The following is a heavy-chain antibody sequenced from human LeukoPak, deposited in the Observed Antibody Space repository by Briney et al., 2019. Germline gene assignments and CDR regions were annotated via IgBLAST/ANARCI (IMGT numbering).Heavy chain of an antibody. Sequence: PSQTLSLTCTVSGGSISSGNYYWSWIRQHPGKGLEWIAYIYYSGSPYYNLSLKSRVTISVDTSNNQFSLKLSSVTAADTAVYYCARTHITGTGYFDYWGQGTLVTVSS. J-gene: IGHJ4*02. D-gene: IGHD1-20*01. CDR3: ARTHITGTGYFDY. V-gene: IGHV4-31*03. CDR1: GGSISSGNYY. CDR2: IYYSGSP.